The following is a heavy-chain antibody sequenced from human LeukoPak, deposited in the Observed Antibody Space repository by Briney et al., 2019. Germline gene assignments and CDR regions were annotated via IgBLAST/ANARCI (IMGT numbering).Heavy chain of an antibody. CDR2: MRRDGNEI. Sequence: GGSLRLSCSASGFTFSTYWMSWVRQAPGKGLEWVANMRRDGNEIYYLDSVRGRFTISRDNAKSSLYLQMNSLRAEDTAVYYCAKEPYGDPGDYFDYWGQGTLVTVSS. CDR1: GFTFSTYW. J-gene: IGHJ4*02. V-gene: IGHV3-7*03. CDR3: AKEPYGDPGDYFDY. D-gene: IGHD4-17*01.